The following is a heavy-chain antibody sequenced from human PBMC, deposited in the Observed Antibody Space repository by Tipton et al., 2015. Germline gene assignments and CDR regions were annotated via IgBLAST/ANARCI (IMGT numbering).Heavy chain of an antibody. D-gene: IGHD2-15*01. CDR1: GGSISDTRYF. CDR3: MRHIVVGSNNYFDP. Sequence: LRLSCTVSGGSISDTRYFWGWIRQTPGKGPERIGSVYFRGSTAHNPSLKSRATVSVDTSKNQFSLKLTSVTAADTALYYCMRHIVVGSNNYFDPWGQGLLVTVSS. V-gene: IGHV4-39*01. CDR2: VYFRGST. J-gene: IGHJ5*02.